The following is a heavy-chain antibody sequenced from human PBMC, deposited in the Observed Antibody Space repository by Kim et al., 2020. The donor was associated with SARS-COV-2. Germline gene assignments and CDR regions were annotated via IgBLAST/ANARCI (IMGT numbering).Heavy chain of an antibody. J-gene: IGHJ5*02. CDR3: AKEGEMATFFNWFDP. CDR1: GFTFDDYA. D-gene: IGHD5-12*01. V-gene: IGHV3-9*01. Sequence: GGSLRLSCVASGFTFDDYAMHWVRQAPGKGLEWVSGISWNSGSIGYADSVKGRFTISRDNAKNSLYLQMNSLRAEDTALYYCAKEGEMATFFNWFDPWGQGTLVTVSS. CDR2: ISWNSGSI.